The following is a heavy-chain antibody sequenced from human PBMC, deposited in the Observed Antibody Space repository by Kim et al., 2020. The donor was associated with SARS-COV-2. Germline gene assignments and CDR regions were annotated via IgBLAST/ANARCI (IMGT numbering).Heavy chain of an antibody. J-gene: IGHJ3*02. CDR1: VFTFSSDY. CDR3: ARGVLHYYDSSGYGDDAFDI. V-gene: IGHV3-21*01. Sequence: GGSLRLSCAASVFTFSSDYWNWVRQVTGKVREWVSCISSSSSYIYYADQLTGRFTISRDNAKNSLYLQMNSLRAEDTAVYYCARGVLHYYDSSGYGDDAFDIWGQGTMVTVAS. D-gene: IGHD3-22*01. CDR2: ISSSSSYI.